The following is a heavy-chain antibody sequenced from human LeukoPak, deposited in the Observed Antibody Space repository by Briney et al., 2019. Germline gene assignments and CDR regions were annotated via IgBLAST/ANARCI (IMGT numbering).Heavy chain of an antibody. CDR3: ARRSLGVGAFDI. CDR1: GYTFTTYG. CDR2: ISALNGNT. J-gene: IGHJ3*02. V-gene: IGHV1-18*01. Sequence: GASVKVSCKASGYTFTTYGISWVRQAPGQGLEWMGWISALNGNTNYAQKLQGRVTMTTDTSTSTAYMELRSLGSDDTAVYYCARRSLGVGAFDIWGQGTMVTVSS.